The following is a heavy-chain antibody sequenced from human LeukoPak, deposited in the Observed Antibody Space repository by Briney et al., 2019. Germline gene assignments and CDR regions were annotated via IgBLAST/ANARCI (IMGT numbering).Heavy chain of an antibody. Sequence: SETLSLTCTVSGGSISSYYWSWIRQPSGKGLEWIGYIYYSGSTNYNPSLKSRVTISVDTSKNQFSLKLSSVTAADTAVYYCARGILTGYYAYYYYYIDVSGKGTTVTVSS. V-gene: IGHV4-59*01. CDR3: ARGILTGYYAYYYYYIDV. CDR1: GGSISSYY. CDR2: IYYSGST. J-gene: IGHJ6*03. D-gene: IGHD3-9*01.